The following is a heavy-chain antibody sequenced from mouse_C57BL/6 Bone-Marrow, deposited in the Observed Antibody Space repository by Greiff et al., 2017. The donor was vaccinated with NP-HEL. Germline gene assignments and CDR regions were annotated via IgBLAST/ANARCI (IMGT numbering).Heavy chain of an antibody. CDR2: IYPRSGNT. J-gene: IGHJ2*01. D-gene: IGHD1-1*01. V-gene: IGHV1-81*01. CDR3: ARNTTVTIDY. Sequence: VKLMESGAELARPGASVKLSCKASGYTFTSYGISWVKQRTGQGLEWIGEIYPRSGNTYYNEKFKGKATLTADKSSSTAYMELRSLTSEDSAVYFCARNTTVTIDYWGQGTTLTVSS. CDR1: GYTFTSYG.